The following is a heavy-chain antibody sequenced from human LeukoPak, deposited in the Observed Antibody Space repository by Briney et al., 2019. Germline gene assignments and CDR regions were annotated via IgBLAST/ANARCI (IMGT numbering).Heavy chain of an antibody. CDR1: GFTFSGSA. CDR3: ARSDPTLIAAADPFDY. J-gene: IGHJ4*02. V-gene: IGHV3-73*01. CDR2: IRSTANGYAT. D-gene: IGHD6-13*01. Sequence: GGSLRLSCAASGFTFSGSALHWVRQASGKGLEWVGRIRSTANGYATAYAASVKGRFTISRDDSKNTAYLQMDSLKTEDTAVYYCARSDPTLIAAADPFDYWGQGTLVTVSS.